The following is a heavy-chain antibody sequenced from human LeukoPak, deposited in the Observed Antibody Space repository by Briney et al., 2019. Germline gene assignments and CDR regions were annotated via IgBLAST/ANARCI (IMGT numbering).Heavy chain of an antibody. V-gene: IGHV4-38-2*02. D-gene: IGHD1-26*01. Sequence: PSETLSLTCTVSGYSISSGYYWGWIRQPPGKGPEWIGSIYHSGSTYYNPSLKSRVTISVDTSKNQFSLKLSSVTAADTAVYYCASWDRAIYYGMDVWGQGTTVTVSS. CDR1: GYSISSGYY. CDR2: IYHSGST. J-gene: IGHJ6*02. CDR3: ASWDRAIYYGMDV.